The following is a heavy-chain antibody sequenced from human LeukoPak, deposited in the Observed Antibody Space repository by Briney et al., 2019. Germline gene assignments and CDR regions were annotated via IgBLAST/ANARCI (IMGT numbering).Heavy chain of an antibody. Sequence: AGGSLRLSCAASGFTFSSYSINWVRQAPGKGLEWVSSISSSSNYIYYADSVKGRFTVSRDNAKNSLYLQMNSLRAEDTAVYYCARHHGIAYSYGYRGYFDYWGQGTLVTVSS. J-gene: IGHJ4*02. CDR3: ARHHGIAYSYGYRGYFDY. CDR1: GFTFSSYS. CDR2: ISSSSNYI. V-gene: IGHV3-21*04. D-gene: IGHD5-18*01.